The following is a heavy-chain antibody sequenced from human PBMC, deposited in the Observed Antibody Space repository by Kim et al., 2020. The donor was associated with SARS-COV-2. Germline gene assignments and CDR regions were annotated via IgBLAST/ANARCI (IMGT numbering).Heavy chain of an antibody. CDR2: ISSSGSTI. J-gene: IGHJ6*02. CDR1: GFTFRSYE. V-gene: IGHV3-48*03. Sequence: GGSLRLSCVASGFTFRSYEMNWVRQAPGKGLEWVSYISSSGSTIYYADSVKGRFTISRDNAKNSLYLQMNSLRAEDAAVYYCATIAVAGYGMDVWGQGTTVTVSS. CDR3: ATIAVAGYGMDV. D-gene: IGHD6-19*01.